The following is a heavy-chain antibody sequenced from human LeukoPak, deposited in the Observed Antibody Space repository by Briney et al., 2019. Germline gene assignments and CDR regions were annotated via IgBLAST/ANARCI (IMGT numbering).Heavy chain of an antibody. CDR1: GGSISSSNW. D-gene: IGHD2-2*02. Sequence: SETLSLTCAVSGGSISSSNWWSWVRQPPGKGLEWIGEIYHSGSTNYNPSLKSRVTISVDTSKNQFSLKLSSVTAADTAVYYCARGRYPNWFDPWGQGTLVTVSS. CDR2: IYHSGST. J-gene: IGHJ5*02. CDR3: ARGRYPNWFDP. V-gene: IGHV4-4*02.